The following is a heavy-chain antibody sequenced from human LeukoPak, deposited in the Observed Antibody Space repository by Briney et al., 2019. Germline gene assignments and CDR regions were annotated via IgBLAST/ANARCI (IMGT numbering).Heavy chain of an antibody. D-gene: IGHD4-23*01. V-gene: IGHV3-64D*06. CDR2: ITGDGGRT. CDR1: GFTFSSYA. Sequence: GGSLRLSCSASGFTFSSYAMHWVRQAPGKGLECVSAITGDGGRTYYADSVKGRFTISRDNSKNTLYLQMSSLRVEDTAVYYCVKDPFYGGNPLYYLDNWGQGTLVTVSS. CDR3: VKDPFYGGNPLYYLDN. J-gene: IGHJ4*02.